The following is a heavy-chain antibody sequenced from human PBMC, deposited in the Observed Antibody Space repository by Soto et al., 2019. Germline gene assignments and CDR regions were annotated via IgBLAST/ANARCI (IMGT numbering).Heavy chain of an antibody. CDR1: GFTFISYE. V-gene: IGHV3-48*03. D-gene: IGHD4-4*01. Sequence: PGGSLRLSCAASGFTFISYEMNWVRQAPGKGLEWVSYISSSGSTIYYADSVKGRFTISRDNSKNSLYLQMNSLRAEDTAVYYCASFSNRMTTVTTVGGSYYYYYGMDVWGQGTTVTVSS. CDR2: ISSSGSTI. CDR3: ASFSNRMTTVTTVGGSYYYYYGMDV. J-gene: IGHJ6*02.